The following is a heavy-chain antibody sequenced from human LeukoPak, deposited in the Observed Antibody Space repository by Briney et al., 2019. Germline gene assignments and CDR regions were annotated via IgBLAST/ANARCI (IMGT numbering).Heavy chain of an antibody. CDR3: AKDRELDS. CDR2: INPNTGGT. CDR1: GYKFTAYY. V-gene: IGHV1-2*02. J-gene: IGHJ4*02. Sequence: GASVKVSCKASGYKFTAYYIHWVRQAPRQGLERMGWINPNTGGTNYAQNFQGRVTMTRDTSISTAYMELSSLTSDDTAIYYCAKDRELDSWGQGTLVTVSS. D-gene: IGHD2-15*01.